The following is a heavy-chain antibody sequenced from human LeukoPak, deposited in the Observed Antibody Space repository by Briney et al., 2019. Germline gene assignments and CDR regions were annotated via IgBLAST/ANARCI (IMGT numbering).Heavy chain of an antibody. V-gene: IGHV3-33*06. D-gene: IGHD6-13*01. CDR3: AKDPAGIAAAGSRRVLYYFDY. J-gene: IGHJ4*02. CDR2: IWYDGSNK. CDR1: GFTFSSYG. Sequence: PGGSLRLSCAASGFTFSSYGMHWVRQAPGKGLEWVAVIWYDGSNKYYADSVKGRFTISRDNSKNTLYLQMNSLRAEDTAVYYCAKDPAGIAAAGSRRVLYYFDYWGQGTLVTVSS.